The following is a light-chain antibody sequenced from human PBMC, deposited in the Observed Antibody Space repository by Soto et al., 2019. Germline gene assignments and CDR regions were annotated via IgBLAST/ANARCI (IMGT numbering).Light chain of an antibody. CDR2: TTN. CDR1: SSNIGSNT. J-gene: IGLJ2*01. CDR3: AAWDDNLNGPL. V-gene: IGLV1-44*01. Sequence: QAVVTQPPSASGTPGQRVTISCSGSSSNIGSNTVNWYQQVPGTAPKLLIYTTNQRPSGVPDRISGSKSGTSASLAISGLQSEDEAEYYCAAWDDNLNGPLFGGGTKVTVL.